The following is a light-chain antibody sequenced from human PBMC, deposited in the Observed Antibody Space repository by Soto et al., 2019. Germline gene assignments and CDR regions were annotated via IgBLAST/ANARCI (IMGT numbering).Light chain of an antibody. V-gene: IGKV1-5*01. J-gene: IGKJ5*01. CDR3: QQYNSYS. CDR1: QSISSW. Sequence: DIQMTQSPSTLSASVCDRVTITCRASQSISSWLAWYQQKPGKAPKLLIYDASSLESGVPSRFSGSGSGTEFTLTISSLQPDDFATYYCQQYNSYSFGQGTRLEI. CDR2: DAS.